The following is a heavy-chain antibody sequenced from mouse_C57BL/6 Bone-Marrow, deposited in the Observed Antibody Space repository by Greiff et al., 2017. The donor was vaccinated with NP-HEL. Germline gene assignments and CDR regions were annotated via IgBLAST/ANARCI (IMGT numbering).Heavy chain of an antibody. CDR3: ARRDSNWYYFDY. J-gene: IGHJ2*01. D-gene: IGHD2-5*01. Sequence: QVQLQQPGAELVKPGASVKLSCKASGYTFTSYWMHWVKQRPGRGLEWIGRIDPNSGGTKYNEKFKSKATLTVDKPSSTAYIQLSILTSADSAVYYGARRDSNWYYFDYWGQGTTLTVSS. CDR2: IDPNSGGT. CDR1: GYTFTSYW. V-gene: IGHV1-72*01.